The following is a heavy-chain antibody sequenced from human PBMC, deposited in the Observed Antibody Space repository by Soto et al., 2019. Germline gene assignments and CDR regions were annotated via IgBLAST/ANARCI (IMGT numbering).Heavy chain of an antibody. CDR3: TTGSIPRRDNIPQVDIDY. CDR1: GFIFSNYA. CDR2: ISGSGATT. Sequence: EVHLLESGGDLVQRGGSLRLSCAASGFIFSNYAMSWVRQAPGKGLEWVSAISGSGATTYYPDSVKGRFTISRDNSKNTLYLQLNSLRAEDTAVYYCTTGSIPRRDNIPQVDIDYWGKGSLVTVSS. J-gene: IGHJ4*02. V-gene: IGHV3-23*01. D-gene: IGHD1-1*01.